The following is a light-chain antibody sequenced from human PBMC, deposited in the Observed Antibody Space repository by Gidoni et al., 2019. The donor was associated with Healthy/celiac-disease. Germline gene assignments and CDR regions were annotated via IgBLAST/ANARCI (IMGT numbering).Light chain of an antibody. CDR2: GAS. CDR1: QSVSSN. CDR3: QQYNNWPTKYT. Sequence: EIVMTQSPATLSVSPGERATLSCRASQSVSSNLAWYQQKPGQAPRLLIYGASTRATGIPARFRGSGSGTEFTLTISSLQSEDFAVYYCQQYNNWPTKYTFXQXTKLXIK. V-gene: IGKV3-15*01. J-gene: IGKJ2*01.